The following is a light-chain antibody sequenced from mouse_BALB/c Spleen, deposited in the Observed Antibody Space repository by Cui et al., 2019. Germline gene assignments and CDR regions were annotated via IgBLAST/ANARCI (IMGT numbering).Light chain of an antibody. CDR2: DTS. CDR3: HQRSSLLT. V-gene: IGKV4-69*01. Sequence: QILLTQSPAIMSASPGEKVTMTCSASSSVSYMHWYQQKPGSSPKPWIYDTSNLASGFPARFSGSGSGTSYSLIISSMEAEDAATYYCHQRSSLLTFGAGTKLELK. J-gene: IGKJ5*01. CDR1: SSVSY.